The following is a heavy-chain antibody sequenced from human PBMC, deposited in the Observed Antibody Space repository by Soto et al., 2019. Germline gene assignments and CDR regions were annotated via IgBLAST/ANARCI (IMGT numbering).Heavy chain of an antibody. CDR1: EYTFTSYA. V-gene: IGHV1-3*01. CDR2: INAGNGNT. CDR3: AGAVAGTYYYYYYGMDV. Sequence: ASVKVSCKASEYTFTSYAMHWVRQAPGQRLEWMGWINAGNGNTKYSQKFQGRVTITRDTSASTAYMELSSLRSEDTAVYYCAGAVAGTYYYYYYGMDVWGQGTTVTVSS. J-gene: IGHJ6*02. D-gene: IGHD6-19*01.